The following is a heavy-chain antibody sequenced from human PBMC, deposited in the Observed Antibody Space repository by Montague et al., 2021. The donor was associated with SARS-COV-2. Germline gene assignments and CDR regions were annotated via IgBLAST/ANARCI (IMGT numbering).Heavy chain of an antibody. CDR1: GGGIKEQY. V-gene: IGHV4-59*08. CDR3: VRHPHYDGLNGPPDF. J-gene: IGHJ4*02. D-gene: IGHD3-9*01. CDR2: VVCNKGT. Sequence: SETLSLTCTSSGGGIKEQYGRGNGRPPIKGLEWVRDVVCNKGTNFNPSLKSRVAISVDTSKNQFSLRLTSVTAADAAFYYCVRHPHYDGLNGPPDFWDKGTLVTVSS.